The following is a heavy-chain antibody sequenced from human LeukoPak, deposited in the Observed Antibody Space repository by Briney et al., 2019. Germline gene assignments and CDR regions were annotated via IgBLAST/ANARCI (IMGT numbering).Heavy chain of an antibody. CDR3: ARETPAVRNNCFDP. Sequence: PSETLSLTCTVSGGSISSSTYYWGWVRQPPGKGLEWIGSVSCSGTTYYNTSLRSRVTISIDTSRNQFSLKVTSVTAADTAVYYCARETPAVRNNCFDPWGQGTLVTVSS. V-gene: IGHV4-39*02. J-gene: IGHJ5*02. CDR2: VSCSGTT. D-gene: IGHD2-2*01. CDR1: GGSISSSTYY.